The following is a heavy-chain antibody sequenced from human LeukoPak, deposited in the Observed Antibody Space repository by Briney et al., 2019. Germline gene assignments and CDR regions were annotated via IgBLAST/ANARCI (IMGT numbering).Heavy chain of an antibody. Sequence: SETPSLTCAVSGGSLISTTYYWGWIRQPPGKGLEWIGSIYYSGSTYYNPSLKSRVAVSVDMSKNQFSLQLSSVTAADTAVYYCARAPRTGAWDMITFGGVIVHGDAFDFWGQGTMVTVSS. CDR1: GGSLISTTYY. J-gene: IGHJ3*01. V-gene: IGHV4-39*07. CDR2: IYYSGST. D-gene: IGHD3-16*02. CDR3: ARAPRTGAWDMITFGGVIVHGDAFDF.